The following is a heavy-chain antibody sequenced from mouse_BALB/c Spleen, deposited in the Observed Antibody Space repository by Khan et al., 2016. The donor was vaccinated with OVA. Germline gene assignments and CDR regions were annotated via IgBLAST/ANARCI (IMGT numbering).Heavy chain of an antibody. D-gene: IGHD2-13*01. CDR2: IDPANGYT. J-gene: IGHJ3*01. Sequence: EVELVESGAELVKPGASVKLSCTTSGFNIKDTYIHWVKQRPEQGLVWIGRIDPANGYTKFDPRFRGKATITTDTSSNTAYLQLSSLTSADTAFYYGARSTYGDGAYWGQGTLVTVSA. CDR1: GFNIKDTY. CDR3: ARSTYGDGAY. V-gene: IGHV14-3*02.